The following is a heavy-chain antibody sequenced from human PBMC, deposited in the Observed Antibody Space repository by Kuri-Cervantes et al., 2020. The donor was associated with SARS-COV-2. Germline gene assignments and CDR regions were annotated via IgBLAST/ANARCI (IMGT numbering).Heavy chain of an antibody. J-gene: IGHJ4*02. CDR2: IYYSGST. CDR1: GFTVSSNY. D-gene: IGHD4-11*01. CDR3: ARAYSNYVLSDY. Sequence: ESLKISCAASGFTVSSNYMSWVRQPPGKGLEWIGSIYYSGSTYYNPSLKSRVTISVDTSKNQFSLKLSSVTAADTAVYYCARAYSNYVLSDYWGQGTLVTVSS. V-gene: IGHV4-39*07.